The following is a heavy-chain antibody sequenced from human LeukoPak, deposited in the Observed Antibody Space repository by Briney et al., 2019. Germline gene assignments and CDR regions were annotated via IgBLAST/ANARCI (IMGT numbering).Heavy chain of an antibody. V-gene: IGHV4-4*07. CDR3: ARGSSIVVVTAIRSAAFDI. Sequence: PSETLSLTCTVSGGSISSYYWSWLRQPAGKGLEWIGRIYTSGSTNYNPSLKSRVTMSVDTSKNQFSLKMSSVTAADTAVYYCARGSSIVVVTAIRSAAFDIWGQGTMVTVSS. CDR2: IYTSGST. D-gene: IGHD2-21*02. CDR1: GGSISSYY. J-gene: IGHJ3*02.